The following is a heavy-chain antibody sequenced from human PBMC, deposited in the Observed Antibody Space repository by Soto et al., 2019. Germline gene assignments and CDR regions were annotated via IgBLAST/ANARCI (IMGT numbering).Heavy chain of an antibody. CDR1: GGPISSTNW. CDR3: ARHIAVPTTRGFDY. Sequence: QVQLQESGPGLVKPSGTLSLTCAVSGGPISSTNWWSWVRQPPGEGLEWIGEIYHSGTTNYNPSLESRVTISMDTSKNQLSLRLGSVTAADTAVYFCARHIAVPTTRGFDYWGQGTLVTVSS. V-gene: IGHV4-4*02. J-gene: IGHJ4*02. CDR2: IYHSGTT. D-gene: IGHD2-15*01.